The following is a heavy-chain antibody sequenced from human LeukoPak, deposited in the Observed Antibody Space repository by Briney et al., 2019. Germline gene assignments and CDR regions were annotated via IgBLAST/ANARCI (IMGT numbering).Heavy chain of an antibody. D-gene: IGHD3-22*01. CDR3: ARDLRYDSSGYYYLAFDY. Sequence: GGSLRLSCAASGFTFSSYSMNWVRQAPGKGLEWVSSISSSSSYIYYADSVKGRFTIPRDNAKNSLYLQMNSLRAEDTAVYYCARDLRYDSSGYYYLAFDYWGQGTLVTVSS. J-gene: IGHJ4*02. CDR1: GFTFSSYS. CDR2: ISSSSSYI. V-gene: IGHV3-21*01.